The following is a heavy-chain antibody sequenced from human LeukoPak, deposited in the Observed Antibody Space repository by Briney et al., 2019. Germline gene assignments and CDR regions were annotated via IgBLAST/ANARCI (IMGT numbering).Heavy chain of an antibody. J-gene: IGHJ4*02. V-gene: IGHV4-4*02. D-gene: IGHD4-17*01. CDR2: VHLSGRT. CDR1: GGSISSTNW. Sequence: PSETLSLTCGVSGGSISSTNWWAWVRQPPGEGLEWIGEVHLSGRTNYNPSLESRVTMSVDMSENHISLKLTSVTAADTAVYYCAREDGPYRPLDYSGQGTLVTVSS. CDR3: AREDGPYRPLDY.